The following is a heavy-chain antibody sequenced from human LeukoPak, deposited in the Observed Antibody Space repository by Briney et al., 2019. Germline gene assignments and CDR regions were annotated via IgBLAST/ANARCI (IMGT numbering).Heavy chain of an antibody. CDR2: INPDKGDA. CDR1: GYTFDGYY. J-gene: IGHJ4*02. D-gene: IGHD2-15*01. V-gene: IGHV1-2*02. Sequence: ASVKVSCKASGYTFDGYYIHWVRRAPGQGLEWLGWINPDKGDARTAQKFRDRVIMTTDKSLATAYMEVINLSSDDTAVYFCTRSSWDCSSGSCYTNMNFDYWGQGTLVIVSS. CDR3: TRSSWDCSSGSCYTNMNFDY.